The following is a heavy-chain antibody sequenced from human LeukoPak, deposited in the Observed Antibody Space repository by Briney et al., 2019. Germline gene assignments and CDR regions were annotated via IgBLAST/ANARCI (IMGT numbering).Heavy chain of an antibody. D-gene: IGHD3-3*01. Sequence: SVKVSCKASGGTFSSYAISWVRQAPGQGLEWMGGIIPIFGTANYAQKFQGRVTITADESTSTAYMELSSLRSEDTAVYYCARAKYDFWSGYYTDSRYYYGMDVWGQGTTVTVSS. V-gene: IGHV1-69*13. CDR3: ARAKYDFWSGYYTDSRYYYGMDV. J-gene: IGHJ6*02. CDR2: IIPIFGTA. CDR1: GGTFSSYA.